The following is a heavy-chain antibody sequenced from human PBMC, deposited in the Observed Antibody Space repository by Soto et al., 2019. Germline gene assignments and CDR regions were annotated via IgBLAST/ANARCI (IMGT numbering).Heavy chain of an antibody. J-gene: IGHJ4*02. CDR1: GFIFKSYG. V-gene: IGHV3-23*04. D-gene: IGHD3-16*01. Sequence: EVELVESGGVLVQPGGSLRLSCAASGFIFKSYGMNWVRQAPGKGLEWISYISGSGDHTYYAQSVQGRFTIPRDNSKDTLSVQMNSLRAEDPAVYFCAKSVNDSSTYYFKYWGEGILVTVSS. CDR3: AKSVNDSSTYYFKY. CDR2: ISGSGDHT.